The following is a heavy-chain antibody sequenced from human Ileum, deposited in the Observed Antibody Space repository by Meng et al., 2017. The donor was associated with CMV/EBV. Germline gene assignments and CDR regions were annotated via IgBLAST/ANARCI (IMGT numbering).Heavy chain of an antibody. CDR2: TCYNGDS. V-gene: IGHV4-59*01. J-gene: IGHJ1*01. CDR3: ALRLSADGTFHH. Sequence: HVPLPEPVPGLVKPLETLSLTCTVFGGSSSSYCFCWFRQPPRKGLEWIGYTCYNGDSSYNTLLKSRVTISVDTFKNQFSQKLSSVTAANMAMYYCALRLSADGTFHHWGQGTLVTVSS. CDR1: GGSSSSYC. D-gene: IGHD6-13*01.